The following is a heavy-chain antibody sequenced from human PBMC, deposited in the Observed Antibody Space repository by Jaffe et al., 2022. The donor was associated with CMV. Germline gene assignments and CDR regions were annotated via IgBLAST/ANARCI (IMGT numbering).Heavy chain of an antibody. Sequence: EVQLVQSGAEVKKPGESLRISCKGSGYSFTSYWISWVRQMPGKGLEWMGRIDPSDSYTNYSPSFQGHVTISADKSISTAYLQWSSLKASDTAMYYCARQGFGEPSHYYMDVWGKGTTVTVSS. CDR2: IDPSDSYT. J-gene: IGHJ6*03. CDR3: ARQGFGEPSHYYMDV. CDR1: GYSFTSYW. D-gene: IGHD3-10*01. V-gene: IGHV5-10-1*03.